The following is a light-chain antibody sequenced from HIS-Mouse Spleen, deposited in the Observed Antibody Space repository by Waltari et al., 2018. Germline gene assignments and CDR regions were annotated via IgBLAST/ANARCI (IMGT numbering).Light chain of an antibody. CDR3: SSYAGSNNYV. CDR1: SSDVGGYNY. Sequence: QSALTQPPSASGSPGQSVPISCTGTSSDVGGYNYVSWYQQHPGKAPKLIIYEVSKRPSGVPDRFSGSKSGNTASLTVSGLQAEDEADYYCSSYAGSNNYVFGTGTKVTVL. J-gene: IGLJ1*01. V-gene: IGLV2-8*01. CDR2: EVS.